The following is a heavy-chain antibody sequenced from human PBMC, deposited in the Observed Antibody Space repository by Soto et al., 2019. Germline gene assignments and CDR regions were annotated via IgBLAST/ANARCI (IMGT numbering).Heavy chain of an antibody. CDR2: SSK. Sequence: SSKYYADSVKGRFTISRDNSKNTLYVQMNNLKVDDTAVYYCARVLTPVVTFSILDHWGQGTLVTVSS. CDR3: ARVLTPVVTFSILDH. D-gene: IGHD5-18*01. V-gene: IGHV3-30*01. J-gene: IGHJ4*02.